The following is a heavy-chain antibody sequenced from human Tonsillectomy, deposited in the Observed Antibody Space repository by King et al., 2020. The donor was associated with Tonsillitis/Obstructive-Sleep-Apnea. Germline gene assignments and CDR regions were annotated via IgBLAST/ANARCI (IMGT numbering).Heavy chain of an antibody. J-gene: IGHJ4*02. CDR3: AREGGETAAGGAYFDY. CDR1: GFTVSSNY. D-gene: IGHD6-13*01. Sequence: VQLVESGGGLIQPGGSLRLSCAASGFTVSSNYMSWVRQAPGKGLEWVSVIYRGDTTYYADSVKGRFTISGDNSKNTLYLQMNSLRAEDTAVYYCAREGGETAAGGAYFDYWGQGTLVTVSS. CDR2: IYRGDTT. V-gene: IGHV3-53*01.